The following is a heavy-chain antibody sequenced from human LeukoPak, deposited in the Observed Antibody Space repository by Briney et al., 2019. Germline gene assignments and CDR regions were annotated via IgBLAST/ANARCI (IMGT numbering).Heavy chain of an antibody. CDR2: INPNSGGT. D-gene: IGHD2-15*01. J-gene: IGHJ4*02. CDR3: ARDGYCSGGSCYSLFDY. V-gene: IGHV1-2*02. Sequence: ASVKVSCKASGYPFTGYYMHWVRQAPGQGLEWMGWINPNSGGTNYAQKFQGRVTMTRDTSISTAYMELSRLRSDDTAVYYCARDGYCSGGSCYSLFDYWGQGTLVTVSS. CDR1: GYPFTGYY.